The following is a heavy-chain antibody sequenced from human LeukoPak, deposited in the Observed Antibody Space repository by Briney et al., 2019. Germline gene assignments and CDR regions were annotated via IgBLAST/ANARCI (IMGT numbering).Heavy chain of an antibody. CDR2: IIPIFGTA. CDR1: GGTFSSYA. CDR3: ATLGSVYDSGEELFDY. D-gene: IGHD3-22*01. V-gene: IGHV1-69*13. J-gene: IGHJ4*02. Sequence: ASVKVSCKASGGTFSSYAISWVRQAPGQGLEWMGGIIPIFGTANYAQKFQGRVTITADESTSTAYMELSSLRSEDTAVYYCATLGSVYDSGEELFDYWGQGTLVTVSS.